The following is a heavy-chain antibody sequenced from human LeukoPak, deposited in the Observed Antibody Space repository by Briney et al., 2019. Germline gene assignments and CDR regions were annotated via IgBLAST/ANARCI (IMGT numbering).Heavy chain of an antibody. CDR2: IKQDGSEK. V-gene: IGHV3-7*01. CDR3: ARGGLDYYGSGSNYYYYMDV. CDR1: GFRFNTFW. Sequence: GGSLRLSCAASGFRFNTFWMSWVRQAPGKGLEWVANIKQDGSEKYYVDSVKGRFTISRDNAKNSLYLQMNSLRAEDTAVYYCARGGLDYYGSGSNYYYYMDVWGKGTTVTISS. J-gene: IGHJ6*03. D-gene: IGHD3-10*01.